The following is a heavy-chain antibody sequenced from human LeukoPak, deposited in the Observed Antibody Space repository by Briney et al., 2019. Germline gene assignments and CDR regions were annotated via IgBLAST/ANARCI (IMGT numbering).Heavy chain of an antibody. Sequence: ASVKVSCKTSGHTFSSYGISWVRQAPGQGLEWMGWVSTYNGNTNYAQNLQGRVTMTTDRSTSTAYMELRSLTSDDTAVYYCARDRATLRGNNYDLLTGYYTGWDYWAQGTLVSVSS. D-gene: IGHD3-9*01. CDR1: GHTFSSYG. J-gene: IGHJ4*02. CDR2: VSTYNGNT. CDR3: ARDRATLRGNNYDLLTGYYTGWDY. V-gene: IGHV1-18*01.